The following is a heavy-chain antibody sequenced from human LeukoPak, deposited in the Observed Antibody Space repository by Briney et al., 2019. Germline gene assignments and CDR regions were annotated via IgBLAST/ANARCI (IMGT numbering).Heavy chain of an antibody. J-gene: IGHJ6*02. V-gene: IGHV1-2*02. Sequence: GASVTVSCKASGYTFTGYYMHWVRQAPGQGLEWMGWINPNSGGTNYAQKFQGRVTMTRDTSISTAYMELSRLSSATTAVYSCASFPATYYVMDFWGQGPTVPVSS. CDR1: GYTFTGYY. CDR2: INPNSGGT. CDR3: ASFPATYYVMDF.